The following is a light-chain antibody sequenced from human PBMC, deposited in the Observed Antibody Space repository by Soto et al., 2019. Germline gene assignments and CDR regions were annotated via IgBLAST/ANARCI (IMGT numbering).Light chain of an antibody. Sequence: DIQMTQSPSSLSASVGDRVTITCQASQDISNYLNWYQQKAGKAPKLLIYDASNLETGVPSRFSGSGSGTDFTFTITSLQPEDVATYYCQQYDNLLPMYTFGQGTKLQIK. CDR2: DAS. V-gene: IGKV1-33*01. CDR1: QDISNY. CDR3: QQYDNLLPMYT. J-gene: IGKJ2*01.